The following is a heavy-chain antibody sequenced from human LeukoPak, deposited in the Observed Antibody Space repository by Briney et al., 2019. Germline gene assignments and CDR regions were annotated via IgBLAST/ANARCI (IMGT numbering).Heavy chain of an antibody. Sequence: GASVKVSCKASGYTFTNYAMNWVGQAPGQGLEWMGWISAYNGNTELAQKFQGRVTLATDASTSTAYVELRSLTSDDTAVYFCARGGSRSRRGDDAFDIWGQGTMVTVSS. CDR1: GYTFTNYA. V-gene: IGHV1-18*01. J-gene: IGHJ3*02. CDR2: ISAYNGNT. D-gene: IGHD3-10*01. CDR3: ARGGSRSRRGDDAFDI.